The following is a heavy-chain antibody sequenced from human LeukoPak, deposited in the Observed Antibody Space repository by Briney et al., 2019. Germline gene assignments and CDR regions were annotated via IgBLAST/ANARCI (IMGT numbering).Heavy chain of an antibody. CDR1: GFTFSSYA. CDR2: XXXSGDNT. J-gene: IGHJ4*02. D-gene: IGHD3-22*01. Sequence: GGSLRLSCAASGFTFSSYAMSWVRQAPGKGLEWVXXXXXSGDNTYYADSVKGRFTISRDNSKNTLYVQVNSLGTEDTAAYYCAKGSYYDSSGSFYFDYWGQGTLVTVSS. CDR3: AKGSYYDSSGSFYFDY. V-gene: IGHV3-23*01.